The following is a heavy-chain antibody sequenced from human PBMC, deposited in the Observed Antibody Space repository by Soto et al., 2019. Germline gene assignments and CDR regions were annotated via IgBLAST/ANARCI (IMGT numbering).Heavy chain of an antibody. Sequence: GASVKVSCKASGYTFTSYGISWVRQAPGQGLEWMGWISAYNGNTNYAQKLQGRVTMTTDTSTSTAYMELRSLRSDDTAVYYCARDQAPYCSSTSCYPTYWGQGTLVTVSS. V-gene: IGHV1-18*01. J-gene: IGHJ4*02. CDR3: ARDQAPYCSSTSCYPTY. D-gene: IGHD2-2*01. CDR2: ISAYNGNT. CDR1: GYTFTSYG.